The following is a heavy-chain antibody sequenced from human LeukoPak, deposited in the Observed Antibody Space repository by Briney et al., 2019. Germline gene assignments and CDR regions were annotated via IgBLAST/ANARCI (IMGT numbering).Heavy chain of an antibody. D-gene: IGHD6-13*01. J-gene: IGHJ6*03. Sequence: GASVKVSCKASGYTFTSYAMNWVRQAPGQGLEWMGWINANTGNPTYAQGFTGRFLFSLDTSVSTAYPEISSLQAEDTAVYYCARAPGIAEPDGYFMDVWGKGTTVTVSS. CDR2: INANTGNP. V-gene: IGHV7-4-1*02. CDR1: GYTFTSYA. CDR3: ARAPGIAEPDGYFMDV.